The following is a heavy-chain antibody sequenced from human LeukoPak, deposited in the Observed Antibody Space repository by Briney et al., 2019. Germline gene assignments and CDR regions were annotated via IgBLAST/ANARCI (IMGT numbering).Heavy chain of an antibody. CDR2: IWYEGSNK. Sequence: PGGSLRLSCAASGFTFSSYGMHWVRQAPGKGLEWVAVIWYEGSNKYYADSVKGRFTISRDNSKNTLYLQMNSLRAEDTAVYYCAKDLYAPITMVRGVRISYYFDYWGQGTLVTVSS. V-gene: IGHV3-33*06. D-gene: IGHD3-10*01. J-gene: IGHJ4*02. CDR1: GFTFSSYG. CDR3: AKDLYAPITMVRGVRISYYFDY.